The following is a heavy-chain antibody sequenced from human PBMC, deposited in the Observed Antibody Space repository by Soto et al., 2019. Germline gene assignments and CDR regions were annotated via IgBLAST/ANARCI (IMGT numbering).Heavy chain of an antibody. CDR2: VTSSGSTM. CDR3: ARDTYNTGYIN. D-gene: IGHD6-19*01. Sequence: EVQLVESGGGLVQPGGSLRLSCAVSGLTFKTYSMNWVRQAPGKGLEWISFVTSSGSTMYYADSVKGRFAISRDNAKNSLYLQMNSLREEDTVVYFCARDTYNTGYINWGQGTLVTVSS. J-gene: IGHJ4*02. CDR1: GLTFKTYS. V-gene: IGHV3-48*02.